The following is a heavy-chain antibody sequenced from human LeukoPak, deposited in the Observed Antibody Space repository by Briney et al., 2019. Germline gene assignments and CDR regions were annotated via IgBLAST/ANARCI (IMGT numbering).Heavy chain of an antibody. D-gene: IGHD1-26*01. J-gene: IGHJ3*02. V-gene: IGHV4-4*07. CDR3: ARGFRYSRWEPQGHDAFDI. CDR1: GDSIKNNY. Sequence: SETLTLTCTVSGDSIKNNYWSWIRQPAGKGLEWIGRIWTSGSTSYNPSLKSRVTMSVDTSKNQFSLKLNSVTAADTAVYYCARGFRYSRWEPQGHDAFDIWGQGKMVTVSS. CDR2: IWTSGST.